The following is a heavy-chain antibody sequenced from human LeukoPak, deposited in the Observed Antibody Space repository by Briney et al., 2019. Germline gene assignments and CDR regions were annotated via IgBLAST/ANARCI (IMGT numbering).Heavy chain of an antibody. V-gene: IGHV1-69*05. Sequence: SVKVSCKASGGTFSSYAISWVRQAPGQGLEWIGRIIPIFGTANYAQKFQGRVTITTDESTSTAYMELSSLRSEDTAVYYCATEIGHYDILTGYYADIDYWGQGTLVTVSS. CDR2: IIPIFGTA. CDR1: GGTFSSYA. CDR3: ATEIGHYDILTGYYADIDY. J-gene: IGHJ4*02. D-gene: IGHD3-9*01.